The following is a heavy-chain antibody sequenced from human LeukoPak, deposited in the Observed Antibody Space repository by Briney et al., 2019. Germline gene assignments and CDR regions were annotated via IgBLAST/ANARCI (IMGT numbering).Heavy chain of an antibody. CDR3: AKGRQGIQLWSNWFDP. CDR1: GFTFSSHA. J-gene: IGHJ5*02. Sequence: GGSQRLSCAASGFTFSSHAMAWVRQAPGKRLEWVSAIGGSSGSTYYAVSVKGRFTISRDNSKNTVYLQMNYLRADVTAVYYCAKGRQGIQLWSNWFDPWGQGTLVTVSS. V-gene: IGHV3-23*01. D-gene: IGHD5-18*01. CDR2: IGGSSGST.